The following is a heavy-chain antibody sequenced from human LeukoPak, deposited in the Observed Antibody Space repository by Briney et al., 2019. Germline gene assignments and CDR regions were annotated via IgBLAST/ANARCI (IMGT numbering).Heavy chain of an antibody. CDR2: INHSGST. D-gene: IGHD6-13*01. V-gene: IGHV4-34*01. Sequence: SETLSLTCAVYGVSFSGYYWSWLRQPPGKGLEWIGEINHSGSTNYNPSLKSRVTISVDTSKNQFSLKLSSVTAADTAVYYCARGWYSSSWYKADYWGQGTLVTVSS. J-gene: IGHJ4*02. CDR1: GVSFSGYY. CDR3: ARGWYSSSWYKADY.